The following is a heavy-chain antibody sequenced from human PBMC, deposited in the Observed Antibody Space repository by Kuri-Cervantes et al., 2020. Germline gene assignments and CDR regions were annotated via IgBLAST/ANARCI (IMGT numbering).Heavy chain of an antibody. J-gene: IGHJ4*02. V-gene: IGHV5-51*01. CDR1: GYTFTNYW. CDR3: ARRSTNSWHLEY. CDR2: IYPGDSDT. D-gene: IGHD6-13*01. Sequence: KVSCKGSGYTFTNYWIAWVRQMPGKGLEWMGIIYPGDSDTRYNPSFQGQVTISADKSISTAHPQWSSLKAPDTAMYYCARRSTNSWHLEYWGQGTLVTVSS.